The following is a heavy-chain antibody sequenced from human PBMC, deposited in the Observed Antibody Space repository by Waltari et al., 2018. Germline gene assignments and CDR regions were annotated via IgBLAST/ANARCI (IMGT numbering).Heavy chain of an antibody. Sequence: QVQLQESGPGLVKPSETLTLTCTVSGGSISSYYWSWIRQPPGKGLEWIGYIYYSGSTNYNPSLKSRVTISVDTSKNQFSLKLSSVTAADTAVYYCAREDYDSSGPIDYWGQGTLVTVSS. J-gene: IGHJ4*02. CDR3: AREDYDSSGPIDY. CDR2: IYYSGST. D-gene: IGHD3-22*01. V-gene: IGHV4-59*01. CDR1: GGSISSYY.